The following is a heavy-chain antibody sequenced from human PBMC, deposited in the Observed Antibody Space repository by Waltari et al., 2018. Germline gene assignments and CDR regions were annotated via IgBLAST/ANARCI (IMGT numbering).Heavy chain of an antibody. V-gene: IGHV3-48*02. CDR2: SGRNGNTI. Sequence: ELELVQSGGGDVQPGGSLRLSCVASGFSVGHNYMTWVRQAAGKGLEWVAYSGRNGNTIYYADAVRGRFTISRDNAKNVVHLQMNNLRHEDTAVYYCARGYWENSFDLWGPGTTVTVSS. CDR1: GFSVGHNY. D-gene: IGHD2-21*01. J-gene: IGHJ3*01. CDR3: ARGYWENSFDL.